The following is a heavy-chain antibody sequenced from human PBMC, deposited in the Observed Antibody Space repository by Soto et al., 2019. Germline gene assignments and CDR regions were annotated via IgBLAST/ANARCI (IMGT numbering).Heavy chain of an antibody. J-gene: IGHJ5*02. CDR3: TAGSGWESDT. CDR1: EFTFGTSW. V-gene: IGHV3-7*05. D-gene: IGHD6-19*01. Sequence: DVQLVESGGGLVQPGGSLRLSCAVSEFTFGTSWMTWVRQGPGKGLEWVANIKQDGGEKHYLEAVRGRFSISRDNAKKSLYLEMNSLRAEHTTVYYCTAGSGWESDTWGQGTLVTVSS. CDR2: IKQDGGEK.